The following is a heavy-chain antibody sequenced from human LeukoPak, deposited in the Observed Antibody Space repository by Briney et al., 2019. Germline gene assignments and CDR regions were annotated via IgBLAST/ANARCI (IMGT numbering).Heavy chain of an antibody. CDR1: GGSISSYY. J-gene: IGHJ4*02. Sequence: SETLSLTCTVSGGSISSYYWSWIRQPPGKGLEWIGNIYYSGSSNYNPSLKSRVTISVDTSKNQFSLKLSSVTAADTAVYYCARVRPPWYFEYWGQGTLFTVSS. V-gene: IGHV4-59*01. CDR3: ARVRPPWYFEY. CDR2: IYYSGSS.